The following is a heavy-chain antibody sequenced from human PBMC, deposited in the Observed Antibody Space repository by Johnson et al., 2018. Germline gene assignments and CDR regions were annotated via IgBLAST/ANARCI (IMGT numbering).Heavy chain of an antibody. V-gene: IGHV4-59*01. J-gene: IGHJ3*02. Sequence: QVQLQESGPGLVKPSETLSLTCTVSGGSISSYYWSWIRQPPGKGLEWIGYIYYSGSTNYNPSLKSRVTISVDTSKNQFSLKLSSVTAADTAVYYCARDVGSGFFDIWGLGTMVTVSS. CDR2: IYYSGST. D-gene: IGHD1-26*01. CDR1: GGSISSYY. CDR3: ARDVGSGFFDI.